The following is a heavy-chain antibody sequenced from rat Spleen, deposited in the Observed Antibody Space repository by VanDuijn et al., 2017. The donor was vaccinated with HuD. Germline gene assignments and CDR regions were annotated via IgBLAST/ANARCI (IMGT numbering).Heavy chain of an antibody. V-gene: IGHV2-41*01. CDR2: IWNTGGT. Sequence: QVQLKESGPGLVQPSQTLSLTCTVAGFSLTSYNVHWVRQPPGKGPEWMGVIWNTGGTRYNSARKSRLSIRKDTSKSQIFLKMNSLQTEDTATYYCAARIPGFDYWGQGVMVTVSS. J-gene: IGHJ2*01. CDR3: AARIPGFDY. D-gene: IGHD1-6*01. CDR1: GFSLTSYN.